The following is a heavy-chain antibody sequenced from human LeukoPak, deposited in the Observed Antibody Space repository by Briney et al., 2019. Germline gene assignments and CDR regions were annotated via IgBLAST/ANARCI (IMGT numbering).Heavy chain of an antibody. CDR2: IYYSGST. V-gene: IGHV4-59*01. CDR1: GGSISSYF. J-gene: IGHJ3*02. D-gene: IGHD2-15*01. CDR3: AREDPRYCSGGSCDAFDI. Sequence: SETLSLTCTVSGGSISSYFWSWIRQPPGKGLEWIGYIYYSGSTNYNPSLKSRVTISVDTSKNQFSLKLSSATAADTAVYYCAREDPRYCSGGSCDAFDIWGQGTMVTVSS.